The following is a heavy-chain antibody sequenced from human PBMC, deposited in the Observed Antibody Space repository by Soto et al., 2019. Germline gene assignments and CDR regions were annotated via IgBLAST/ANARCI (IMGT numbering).Heavy chain of an antibody. J-gene: IGHJ6*03. D-gene: IGHD3-3*01. CDR3: ARGINAGAWSGYYMTYYYYYMDG. Sequence: GASVKVSCKASGYTFTSYDINWVRQATGQGLEWMGWMNPNSGNTGYAQKFQGRVTMTRNTSISTAYMELSSLRSEDTAVYYCARGINAGAWSGYYMTYYYYYMDGWGKGTTVTVSS. V-gene: IGHV1-8*01. CDR2: MNPNSGNT. CDR1: GYTFTSYD.